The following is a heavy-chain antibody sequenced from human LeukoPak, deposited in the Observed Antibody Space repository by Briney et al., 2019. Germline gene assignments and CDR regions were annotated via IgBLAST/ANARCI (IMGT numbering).Heavy chain of an antibody. CDR3: ARDGFVGAADY. Sequence: GGSLRLSCAASGFIFSGYWMNWVRQAPGKGLELVANIKQDGSEQHYVDSVRGRFTISRDNAKNSLYLQMNSLRVEDTAVYYCARDGFVGAADYWGQGTLVTVSS. CDR1: GFIFSGYW. V-gene: IGHV3-7*01. J-gene: IGHJ4*02. CDR2: IKQDGSEQ. D-gene: IGHD6-13*01.